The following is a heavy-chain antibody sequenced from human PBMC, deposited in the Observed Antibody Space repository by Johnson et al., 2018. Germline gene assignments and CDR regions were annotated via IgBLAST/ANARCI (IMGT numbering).Heavy chain of an antibody. CDR1: GFSFSNYG. CDR2: ISNNGSNK. V-gene: IGHV3-30*03. J-gene: IGHJ6*03. Sequence: QVQLVESGGGVVQPGRSLRLSCAASGFSFSNYGMHWVRQAPGKGLEWVAVISNNGSNKEYADSVTGRLTVSRDNSKTTLDLQMIRLRDEDTAVYYCARDPESVSDYSYMDVWGKGTTVTVSS. D-gene: IGHD1-14*01. CDR3: ARDPESVSDYSYMDV.